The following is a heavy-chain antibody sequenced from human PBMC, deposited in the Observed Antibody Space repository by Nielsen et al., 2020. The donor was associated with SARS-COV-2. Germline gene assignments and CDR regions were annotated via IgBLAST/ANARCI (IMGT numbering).Heavy chain of an antibody. Sequence: GESLKISCAASGFTFSDYYMSWIRQAPGKGLEWVSYISSSSSYTNYADSVKGRFTISRDNAKNSLYLQMNSLRAEDTAVYYCARDTLNSFYGMDVWGQGTTVTVSS. CDR1: GFTFSDYY. V-gene: IGHV3-11*05. J-gene: IGHJ6*02. CDR2: ISSSSSYT. CDR3: ARDTLNSFYGMDV. D-gene: IGHD2-15*01.